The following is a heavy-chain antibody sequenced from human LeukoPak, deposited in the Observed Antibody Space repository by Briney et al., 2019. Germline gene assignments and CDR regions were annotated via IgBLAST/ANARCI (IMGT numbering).Heavy chain of an antibody. CDR3: AKGGGHGSNWFDP. CDR2: INHSGST. J-gene: IGHJ5*02. D-gene: IGHD5-12*01. V-gene: IGHV4-38-2*02. CDR1: GYSISSGYY. Sequence: SETLSLTCTVSGYSISSGYYWGWIRQPPGKGLEWIGEINHSGSTNYNPSLKSRVTISVDTSKNQFSLKLSSVTAADTAVYYCAKGGGHGSNWFDPWGQGTLVTVSS.